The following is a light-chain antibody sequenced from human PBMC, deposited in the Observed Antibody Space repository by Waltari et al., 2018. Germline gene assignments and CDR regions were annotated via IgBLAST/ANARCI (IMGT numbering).Light chain of an antibody. CDR2: DTD. V-gene: IGLV7-46*01. CDR3: LLSFYDIRA. J-gene: IGLJ3*02. Sequence: QAEVTQEPSLTVSPGGTVTLPCGSSTGAVTSTHHPYWFLQKPGQVPRTLIYDTDNKHSWTPARFSGSLLGGKAALTLSGAQPEDEAVYYCLLSFYDIRAFGGGTKLTVL. CDR1: TGAVTSTHH.